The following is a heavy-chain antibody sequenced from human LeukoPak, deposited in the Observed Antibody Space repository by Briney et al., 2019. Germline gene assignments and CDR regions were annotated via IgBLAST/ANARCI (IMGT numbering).Heavy chain of an antibody. D-gene: IGHD2-2*01. CDR1: GYTFTSYG. V-gene: IGHV1-18*01. CDR2: ISAYNGNT. Sequence: ASVKVSCKASGYTFTSYGISWVRQAPGQGLEWMGWISAYNGNTNYAQKLQGRVTMTTDTSTSTAYMELRSLRSDDTAVYYCARDLIEDIVVVPAALNASDIWGQGTMVTVSS. J-gene: IGHJ3*02. CDR3: ARDLIEDIVVVPAALNASDI.